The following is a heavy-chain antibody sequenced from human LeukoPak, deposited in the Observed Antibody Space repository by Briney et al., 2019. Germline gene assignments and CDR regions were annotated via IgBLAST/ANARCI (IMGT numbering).Heavy chain of an antibody. CDR3: AKEMATIRAFDF. Sequence: GGSLRLSCAASGFTFSTYAVSWVRQAPGKGLEWVSGISGSGSSTYYADSVKGRFTISRDNSKNTLYLQMNSPRAEDPAVYYCAKEMATIRAFDFWGQGTMVTVSS. V-gene: IGHV3-23*01. CDR1: GFTFSTYA. J-gene: IGHJ3*01. CDR2: ISGSGSST. D-gene: IGHD5-24*01.